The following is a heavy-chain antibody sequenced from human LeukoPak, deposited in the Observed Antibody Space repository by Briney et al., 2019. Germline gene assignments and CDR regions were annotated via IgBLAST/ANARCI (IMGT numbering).Heavy chain of an antibody. J-gene: IGHJ4*02. CDR3: ARDFLAAGSH. CDR1: GFTFSSYA. D-gene: IGHD6-13*01. Sequence: GRSLRLSCAASGFTFSSYAMHCVRPAPRKGLEWVAVISYDGSNKYYADSVKGRFTISRDNSKNTLYLQMNSLRAEDTAVYYCARDFLAAGSHWGQGTLVTVSS. V-gene: IGHV3-30-3*01. CDR2: ISYDGSNK.